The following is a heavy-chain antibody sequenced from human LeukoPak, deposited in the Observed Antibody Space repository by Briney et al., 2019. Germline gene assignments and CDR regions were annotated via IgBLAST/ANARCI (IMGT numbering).Heavy chain of an antibody. D-gene: IGHD3-3*01. Sequence: SETLSLTCSVSGDSISDTGSYYWGWVRQPPEKGLEWIGSFSYSRRTHYNPSLKGRVTISEDTSKNQFSLQLNSVTAADTAVYYCARSYDPLYFDFWGQGTLVTVSS. CDR2: FSYSRRT. CDR3: ARSYDPLYFDF. J-gene: IGHJ4*02. V-gene: IGHV4-39*07. CDR1: GDSISDTGSYY.